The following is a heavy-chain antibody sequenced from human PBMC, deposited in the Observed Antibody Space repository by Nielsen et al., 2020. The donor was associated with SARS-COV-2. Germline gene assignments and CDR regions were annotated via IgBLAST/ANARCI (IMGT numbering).Heavy chain of an antibody. Sequence: ASVKVSCKASGYTFTNYAMHWVRQAPGQRLEWMGWINAGNGNTKYSQKFQGRVTITRDTSASTACMELSSLRSEDTAVYYCAVPLGNIAAAGSFDYWGQGTLVTVSS. CDR2: INAGNGNT. D-gene: IGHD6-13*01. J-gene: IGHJ4*02. CDR1: GYTFTNYA. V-gene: IGHV1-3*01. CDR3: AVPLGNIAAAGSFDY.